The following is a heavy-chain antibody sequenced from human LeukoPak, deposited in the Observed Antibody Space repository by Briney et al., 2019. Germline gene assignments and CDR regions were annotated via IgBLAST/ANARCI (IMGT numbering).Heavy chain of an antibody. J-gene: IGHJ5*02. CDR2: INHSGST. Sequence: SETLSLTCTVSGGSISSYYWSWIRQPPGKGLEWIGEINHSGSTNYNPSLKSRVTISVDTSKNQFSLKLSSVTAADTAVYYCAREGKRWPFTPRGFDPWGQGTLVTVSS. D-gene: IGHD5-24*01. V-gene: IGHV4-34*01. CDR1: GGSISSYY. CDR3: AREGKRWPFTPRGFDP.